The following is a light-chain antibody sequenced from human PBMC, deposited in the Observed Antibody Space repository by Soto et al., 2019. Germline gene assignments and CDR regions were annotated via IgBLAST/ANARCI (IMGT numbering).Light chain of an antibody. CDR1: QSVSSY. CDR3: QQRSNWPLFT. J-gene: IGKJ3*01. V-gene: IGKV3-11*01. CDR2: DAS. Sequence: EIVLTQSLATLSLSPGERATLSCRASQSVSSYLAWYQQKPGQAPRLLIYDASNRATGIPARFSGSGSGTDFTITISSREPEDFAVSYCQQRSNWPLFTFGPGTKVDIK.